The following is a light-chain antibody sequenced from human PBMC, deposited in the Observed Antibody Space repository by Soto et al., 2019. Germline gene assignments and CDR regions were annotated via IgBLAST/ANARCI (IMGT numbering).Light chain of an antibody. Sequence: GDRVTITCRASQTISSWLAWYQQKPGKAPKLLIYDASSLESGVPSRFRGSGSGTEFTLTITSLQTEDFATYYCQQYNSYSLFGQGTKVDIK. CDR3: QQYNSYSL. CDR2: DAS. V-gene: IGKV1-5*01. J-gene: IGKJ1*01. CDR1: QTISSW.